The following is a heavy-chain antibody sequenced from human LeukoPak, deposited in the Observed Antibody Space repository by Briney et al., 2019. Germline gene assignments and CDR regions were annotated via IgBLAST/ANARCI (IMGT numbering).Heavy chain of an antibody. CDR3: AKAFSYDSSGVYYVGDY. Sequence: GGSLRLSCAASGFTFSSYAMSWVRQAPGKGLEWVSGISDSGGATYYADSVKGRFTISRDNSKSTLYLQMNSLRAEDTAVYYCAKAFSYDSSGVYYVGDYWGQGTLVTVSS. CDR1: GFTFSSYA. D-gene: IGHD3-22*01. CDR2: ISDSGGAT. V-gene: IGHV3-23*01. J-gene: IGHJ4*02.